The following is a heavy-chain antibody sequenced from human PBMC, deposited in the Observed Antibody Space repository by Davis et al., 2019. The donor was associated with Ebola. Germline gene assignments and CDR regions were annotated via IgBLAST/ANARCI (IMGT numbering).Heavy chain of an antibody. D-gene: IGHD3-10*01. CDR3: ASQYGSGPD. V-gene: IGHV3-7*03. J-gene: IGHJ4*02. Sequence: GESLKISCAASGFTFSSYWMSWVRQAPGKGLEWVANIKQDGSEKYYVDSVKGRFTISRDNAKNSLYLQMNSLRAEDTAVYYCASQYGSGPDWGQGTLVTVSS. CDR1: GFTFSSYW. CDR2: IKQDGSEK.